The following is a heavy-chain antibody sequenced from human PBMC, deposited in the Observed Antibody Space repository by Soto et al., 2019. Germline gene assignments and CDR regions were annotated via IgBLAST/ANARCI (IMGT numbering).Heavy chain of an antibody. J-gene: IGHJ6*02. CDR2: ISSYGSDT. CDR1: GFTFSRYW. Sequence: EVQLVESGGGLVLPGGSLRLSCAASGFTFSRYWMHWVRQAPGKGLVWVSRISSYGSDTHYAGSVKGRFTISRDNAKNTRYLQMNSLRADDTAVYYCASNYAYAEGYYWYGIDVWGPGTTVTVSS. V-gene: IGHV3-74*01. CDR3: ASNYAYAEGYYWYGIDV. D-gene: IGHD3-16*01.